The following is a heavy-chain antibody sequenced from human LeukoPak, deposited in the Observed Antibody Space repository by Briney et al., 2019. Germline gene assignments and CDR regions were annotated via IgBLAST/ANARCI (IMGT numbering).Heavy chain of an antibody. CDR3: ARLKAGYPYYLDY. CDR1: GGSISSYY. CDR2: IYYSGST. J-gene: IGHJ4*02. D-gene: IGHD3-9*01. Sequence: SETLSLTCTVSGGSISSYYWSWIRQPPGKVREWVGYIYYSGSTNYNPSLKRRVTISGDTSKNQCSLQLSSVTAADTAVYYCARLKAGYPYYLDYWGQGTLVTVSS. V-gene: IGHV4-59*01.